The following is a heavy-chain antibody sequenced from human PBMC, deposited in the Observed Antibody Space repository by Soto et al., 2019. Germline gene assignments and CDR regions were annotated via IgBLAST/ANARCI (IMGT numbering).Heavy chain of an antibody. D-gene: IGHD6-13*01. V-gene: IGHV4-61*01. J-gene: IGHJ4*02. CDR2: IYYSGST. CDR1: GGSVSSGSYY. CDR3: ARRGKQQLVFDY. Sequence: NPSETLSLTCTVSGGSVSSGSYYWSWIRQPPGKGLEWIGYIYYSGSTNYNPSLKSRVTISVDTSKNQFSLKLSSVTAADTAVYYCARRGKQQLVFDYWGQGTLVTVSS.